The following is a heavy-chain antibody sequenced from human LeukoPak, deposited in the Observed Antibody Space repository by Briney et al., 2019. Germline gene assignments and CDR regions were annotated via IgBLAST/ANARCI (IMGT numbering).Heavy chain of an antibody. J-gene: IGHJ4*02. CDR3: ASDQVDGAAFRFDY. Sequence: PGGSLRLSCAASGFTLRRYGMLWARQAPGKGLEWVAVIYNDGNKKYDADSVKGRFTISRDNSKNTLYLQMNNLRDDDTAVYYCASDQVDGAAFRFDYWGQGTRVTVSS. CDR2: IYNDGNKK. D-gene: IGHD4/OR15-4a*01. CDR1: GFTLRRYG. V-gene: IGHV3-33*01.